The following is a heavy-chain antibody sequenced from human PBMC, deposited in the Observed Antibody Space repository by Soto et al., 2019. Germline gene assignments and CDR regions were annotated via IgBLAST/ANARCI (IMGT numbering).Heavy chain of an antibody. CDR1: GYTFTSYD. CDR3: ARGSVATIAGYYYYMDV. V-gene: IGHV1-8*01. CDR2: MNPNSGNT. D-gene: IGHD5-12*01. J-gene: IGHJ6*03. Sequence: ASVKVSCKASGYTFTSYDINWVRQATGQGREWMGWMNPNSGNTGYAQKFQGRVTMTRNTSISTAYLELSSLRSEDTAVYYCARGSVATIAGYYYYMDVWGKGTTVTVSS.